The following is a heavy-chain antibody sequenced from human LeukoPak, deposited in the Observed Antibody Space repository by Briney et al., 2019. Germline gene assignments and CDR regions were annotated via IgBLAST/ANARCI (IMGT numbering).Heavy chain of an antibody. J-gene: IGHJ4*02. CDR1: GGSISSGDYY. V-gene: IGHV4-30-4*08. CDR2: FYYSGST. D-gene: IGHD6-6*01. Sequence: PSQTLSLTCTVSGGSISSGDYYWSWIRQPPGKGLEWIEYFYYSGSTYYNPSLKSRITISVDTSKNQFSLKLTSVTAADTAVYYCASSIAARVYWGPGTLVTVSS. CDR3: ASSIAARVY.